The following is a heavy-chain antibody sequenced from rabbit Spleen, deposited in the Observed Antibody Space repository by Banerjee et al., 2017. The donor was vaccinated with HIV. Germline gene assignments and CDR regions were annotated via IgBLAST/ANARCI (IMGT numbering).Heavy chain of an antibody. CDR2: IYTGRGGT. CDR3: ARYYIFYGMDL. Sequence: QLVESGGGLVQPGGSLTLSCKTSGFDFRSYSMSWVRQAPGKGLEWIGAIYTGRGGTDYANWVNGRFTISSDNAQYTVDLQMNSLTAADTATYFCARYYIFYGMDLWGPGTLVTVS. D-gene: IGHD4-1*01. J-gene: IGHJ6*01. CDR1: GFDFRSYS. V-gene: IGHV1S7*01.